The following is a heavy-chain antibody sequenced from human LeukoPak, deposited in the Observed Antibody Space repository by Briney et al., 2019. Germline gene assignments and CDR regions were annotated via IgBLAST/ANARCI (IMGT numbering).Heavy chain of an antibody. Sequence: GASVKVSCKASGGTFSSYAISWVRQAPGQGLEWMGGIIPIFGTANYAQKFQGRVTITADKSTSTAYMELSSLRSEDTAVYYCARTSKIAVAGQLDYWGQGTLVTVSS. J-gene: IGHJ4*02. CDR1: GGTFSSYA. CDR3: ARTSKIAVAGQLDY. D-gene: IGHD6-19*01. V-gene: IGHV1-69*06. CDR2: IIPIFGTA.